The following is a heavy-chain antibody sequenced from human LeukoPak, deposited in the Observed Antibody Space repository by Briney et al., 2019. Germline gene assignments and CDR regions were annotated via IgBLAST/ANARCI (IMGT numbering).Heavy chain of an antibody. D-gene: IGHD1-26*01. CDR3: ARDQGAVEYYFDY. J-gene: IGHJ4*02. V-gene: IGHV3-23*01. CDR1: GFTFSSYA. Sequence: GGSLRLSCAASGFTFSSYAMSWVRQAPGKGLEWVSAICGSGGSTYYADSVKGRFTISRDNSKNTLYLQMNSLRAEDTAVYYCARDQGAVEYYFDYWGQGTLVTVSS. CDR2: ICGSGGST.